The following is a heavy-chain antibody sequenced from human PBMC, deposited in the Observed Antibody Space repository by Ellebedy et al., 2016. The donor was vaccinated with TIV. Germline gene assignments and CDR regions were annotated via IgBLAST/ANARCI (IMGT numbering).Heavy chain of an antibody. Sequence: GESLKISCAASGFIFTSYAMTWVRQAPGTGLFWVSSMSSSGGSTNYADSVKGRFTISRDNSKNTLYLQMNSLRAEDTAIYYCAKFAYVGDFWSGYFYYMDVWGKGTTVTVSS. V-gene: IGHV3-23*01. CDR3: AKFAYVGDFWSGYFYYMDV. CDR2: MSSSGGST. J-gene: IGHJ6*03. CDR1: GFIFTSYA. D-gene: IGHD3-3*01.